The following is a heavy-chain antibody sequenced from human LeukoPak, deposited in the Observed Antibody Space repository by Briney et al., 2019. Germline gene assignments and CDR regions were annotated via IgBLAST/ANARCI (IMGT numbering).Heavy chain of an antibody. CDR2: INAGNGNT. J-gene: IGHJ4*02. Sequence: GASVTVSCKASGYTFTNYAMHWVRQAPGQRLEWMGWINAGNGNTKYSQKFQDRVTITRDTSASTAYMGLSSLKSEDTAVYYCARGILWFGELSSLGYWGQGTLVTVSS. CDR1: GYTFTNYA. D-gene: IGHD3-10*01. V-gene: IGHV1-3*01. CDR3: ARGILWFGELSSLGY.